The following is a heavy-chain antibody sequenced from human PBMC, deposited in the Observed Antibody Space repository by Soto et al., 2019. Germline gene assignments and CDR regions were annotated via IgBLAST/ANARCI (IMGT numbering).Heavy chain of an antibody. Sequence: ASVKVSCKASGYTFTGYYMHWVRQAPGQGLEWMGWINPNSGGTNYAQKFQGWVTMTRGTSISTAYMELSRLRSDDTAVYYCARDQAIAAPRVRYYYYGMDVWGQGTTVTVSS. D-gene: IGHD6-13*01. CDR1: GYTFTGYY. V-gene: IGHV1-2*04. CDR3: ARDQAIAAPRVRYYYYGMDV. CDR2: INPNSGGT. J-gene: IGHJ6*02.